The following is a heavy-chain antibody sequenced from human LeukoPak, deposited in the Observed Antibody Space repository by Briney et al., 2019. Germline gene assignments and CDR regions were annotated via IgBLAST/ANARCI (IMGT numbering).Heavy chain of an antibody. CDR2: ITGNGGTT. D-gene: IGHD5-24*01. J-gene: IGHJ2*01. Sequence: SGGSLRLSCAASGFTFSDYAMSWVRQAPGKGLEWVSAITGNGGTTYYADSVKGRFTISRGNAKNSLYLQMNSLRAEDTAVYYCARDSLVEMATSDWYFDLWGRGTLVTVSS. CDR3: ARDSLVEMATSDWYFDL. CDR1: GFTFSDYA. V-gene: IGHV3-23*01.